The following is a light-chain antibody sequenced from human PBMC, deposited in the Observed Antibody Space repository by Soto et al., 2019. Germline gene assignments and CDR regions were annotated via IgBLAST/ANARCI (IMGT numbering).Light chain of an antibody. CDR2: GAS. CDR3: QQGHNWPLT. Sequence: EIVMTQSPATLSLSPGERAALSCRASQGISSELAWYQQKPGQPPRLLIYGASTRATGVPARFTGSGSGSDFTLTINGLQSEDFAVSYCQQGHNWPLTFGQGTRLEI. V-gene: IGKV3-15*01. CDR1: QGISSE. J-gene: IGKJ2*01.